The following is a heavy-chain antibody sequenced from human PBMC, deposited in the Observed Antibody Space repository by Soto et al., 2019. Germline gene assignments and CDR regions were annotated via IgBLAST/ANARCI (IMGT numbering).Heavy chain of an antibody. D-gene: IGHD4-17*01. Sequence: SLTCTVSGGSFSTYYWSWIRQPPGKGLEWIGYVSYSGTANYGPSLKSRVTISLDTSKNEFSLKLRSATAADTAVYYCARDRGSLTTGDGTFDIWGPGTMVTVSS. J-gene: IGHJ3*02. CDR1: GGSFSTYY. CDR3: ARDRGSLTTGDGTFDI. V-gene: IGHV4-59*01. CDR2: VSYSGTA.